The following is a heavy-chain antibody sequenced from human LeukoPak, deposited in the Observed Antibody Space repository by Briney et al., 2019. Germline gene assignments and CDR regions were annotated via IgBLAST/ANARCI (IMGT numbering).Heavy chain of an antibody. CDR1: GFTFSSFT. CDR2: ISSSSRDI. J-gene: IGHJ4*02. V-gene: IGHV3-21*01. D-gene: IGHD1-26*01. CDR3: VREAAATLFDY. Sequence: GGSLRLSCAASGFTFSSFTMNWVRQAPGKGLEWVAAISSSSRDIFYADSVKGRFSISRDNTQNPLSLQMNSLRAEDTAVYYCVREAAATLFDYWGQGTLVTVSS.